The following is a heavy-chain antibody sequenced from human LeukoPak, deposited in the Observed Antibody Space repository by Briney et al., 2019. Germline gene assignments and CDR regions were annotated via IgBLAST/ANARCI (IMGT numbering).Heavy chain of an antibody. Sequence: SETLSVTCTVSGGSISNYYWSWIRQPPGKGLEWIGYIYYSGSTKYNPSLKSRVTISVDTSKNQFSLKLSSVTAADTAVYYCARSPRNDYGDYWGQGTLVTVSS. CDR1: GGSISNYY. V-gene: IGHV4-59*01. J-gene: IGHJ4*02. CDR2: IYYSGST. CDR3: ARSPRNDYGDY.